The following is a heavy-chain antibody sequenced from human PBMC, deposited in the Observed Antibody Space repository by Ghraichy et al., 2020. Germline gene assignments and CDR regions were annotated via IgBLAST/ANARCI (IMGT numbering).Heavy chain of an antibody. CDR3: AKVEGGTGYYYYGMDV. J-gene: IGHJ6*02. Sequence: GGSLRLSCAASGFSFSSYAMSWVRQAPGKGLEWVSAISGSGGRTYYADSVKGRFTISRDNSKNTLYLQMNSLRAEDTAVYYCAKVEGGTGYYYYGMDVWGQGTTVTVSS. CDR2: ISGSGGRT. CDR1: GFSFSSYA. D-gene: IGHD1-26*01. V-gene: IGHV3-23*01.